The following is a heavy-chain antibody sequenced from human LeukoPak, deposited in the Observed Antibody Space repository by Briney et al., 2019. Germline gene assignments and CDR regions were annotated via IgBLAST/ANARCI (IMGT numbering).Heavy chain of an antibody. CDR3: ARGHYDILTASYKWTPDY. V-gene: IGHV3-21*06. CDR1: GFTFSTYN. Sequence: GGSLRLSCADSGFTFSTYNMNWVRQAPGKGLEWVSSITSGGTYTYYADSVKGRFTTSRDNAKNSLSLQLSSLRAEDTAVYYCARGHYDILTASYKWTPDYWGQGILVTVSS. J-gene: IGHJ4*02. D-gene: IGHD3-9*01. CDR2: ITSGGTYT.